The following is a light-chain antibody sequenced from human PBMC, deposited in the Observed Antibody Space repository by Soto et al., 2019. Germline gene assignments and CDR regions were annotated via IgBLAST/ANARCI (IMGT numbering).Light chain of an antibody. CDR1: SSNIGSDT. J-gene: IGLJ3*02. Sequence: QSVLTQPPSASGTPGQRVTMSYSGSSSNIGSDTVYWYQHLPGTAPKLLIYRGDQRPSGVPDRFSGSKSGTSASLAISGLRSEDEADYYCAAWDGTLSGWVFGGGTKVTVL. CDR3: AAWDGTLSGWV. CDR2: RGD. V-gene: IGLV1-47*01.